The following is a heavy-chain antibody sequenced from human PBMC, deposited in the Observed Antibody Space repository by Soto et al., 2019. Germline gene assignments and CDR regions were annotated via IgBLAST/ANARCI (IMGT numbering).Heavy chain of an antibody. Sequence: QLHLVQSGAVVKKPGASVTVSCSASGYPVTAYYMHWVRQAPGRGLEWMGGINPATGAAKYTQTFRGRVTMTRDPSTGTVFMELSGLTAEETAVFYWARGGGVGVAGSAAFDMWGQGTLVTVSS. V-gene: IGHV1-2*02. CDR3: ARGGGVGVAGSAAFDM. CDR2: INPATGAA. D-gene: IGHD3-3*01. CDR1: GYPVTAYY. J-gene: IGHJ3*02.